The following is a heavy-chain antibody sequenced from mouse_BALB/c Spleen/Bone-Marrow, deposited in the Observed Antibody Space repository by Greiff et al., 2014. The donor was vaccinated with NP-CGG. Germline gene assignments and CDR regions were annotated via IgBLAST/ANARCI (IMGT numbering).Heavy chain of an antibody. CDR3: TRLGVYYFDY. Sequence: QVQLKESGAELVRPGASVKLSCKASGYTFTSYWINWVKQRPGQGLEWIGNIYPSDSYTNYNQKCKDKATLTVDKSSSTAYMQLSSPTSEDSAVYYCTRLGVYYFDYWGQGTTLTVSS. V-gene: IGHV1-69*02. CDR1: GYTFTSYW. J-gene: IGHJ2*01. CDR2: IYPSDSYT.